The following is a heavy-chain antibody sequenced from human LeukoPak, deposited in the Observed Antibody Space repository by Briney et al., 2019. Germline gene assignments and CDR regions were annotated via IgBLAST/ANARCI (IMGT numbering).Heavy chain of an antibody. V-gene: IGHV1-46*01. CDR2: INPRGGST. CDR1: GYTFTSYY. J-gene: IGHJ3*02. D-gene: IGHD2-21*02. CDR3: AREIRHAAYCGGDCPGGTNAFDI. Sequence: ASVKVSCKASGYTFTSYYMHWVRQAPGQGLEWMGIINPRGGSTSYAQKFQGRVTMTRDMSTSTVYMELSSLRSEDTAVYYCAREIRHAAYCGGDCPGGTNAFDIWGQGTMVTVSS.